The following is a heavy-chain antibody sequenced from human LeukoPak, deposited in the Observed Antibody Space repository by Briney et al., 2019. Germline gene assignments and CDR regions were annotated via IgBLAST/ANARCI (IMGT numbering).Heavy chain of an antibody. V-gene: IGHV3-23*01. J-gene: IGHJ3*02. CDR1: GFTFSSYA. D-gene: IGHD6-6*01. CDR3: AKDLSSSSPNALGI. CDR2: ISGSATST. Sequence: GGSLRLSCAASGFTFSSYAMSWVRQAPGKGMEWVSAISGSATSTYYADSVKGRFTISRDNSKNTLYLQMNSLRAEDTAVYYCAKDLSSSSPNALGIWGQGTMVTVSS.